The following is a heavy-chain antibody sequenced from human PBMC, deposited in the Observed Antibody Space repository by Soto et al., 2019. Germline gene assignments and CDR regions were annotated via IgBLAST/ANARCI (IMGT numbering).Heavy chain of an antibody. D-gene: IGHD4-17*01. CDR3: AKDLTGDYGDPDAFDI. J-gene: IGHJ3*02. Sequence: GGSLRLSCAASGFTFSSYAMSWVRQAPGKGLEWVSAISGSGGSTYYADSGKGRFTISRDNSKNTLYLQMNSLRAEDTAVYYCAKDLTGDYGDPDAFDIWGQGTMVTVSS. V-gene: IGHV3-23*01. CDR1: GFTFSSYA. CDR2: ISGSGGST.